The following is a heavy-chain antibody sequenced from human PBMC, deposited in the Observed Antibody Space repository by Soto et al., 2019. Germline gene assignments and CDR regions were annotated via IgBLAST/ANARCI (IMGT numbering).Heavy chain of an antibody. CDR2: ISGSGGNI. V-gene: IGHV3-23*01. D-gene: IGHD6-19*01. Sequence: GGSLRLSCAASGFTFSSHAMSWVRQAPGKGLEWVSGISGSGGNIYYADSVKGRFTISRDNSKNTLFLQMNSLRGEDTAVYFCARVGQWLVGSYYYYGMDVWGQGTTVTVSS. CDR1: GFTFSSHA. CDR3: ARVGQWLVGSYYYYGMDV. J-gene: IGHJ6*02.